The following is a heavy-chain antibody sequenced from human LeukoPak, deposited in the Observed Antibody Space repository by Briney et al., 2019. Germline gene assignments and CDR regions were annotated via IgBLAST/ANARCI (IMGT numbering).Heavy chain of an antibody. CDR3: ARVEGATNA. J-gene: IGHJ5*02. CDR2: ITGSGDTI. D-gene: IGHD1-26*01. Sequence: GGSLRLSCSASGFSFSSYEMNWVRQAPGKGLEWISYITGSGDTIYYADSVKGRFTISRDNAKNSLYLQMNSLRVEDTAVYYCARVEGATNAWGQGTLVTVSS. V-gene: IGHV3-48*03. CDR1: GFSFSSYE.